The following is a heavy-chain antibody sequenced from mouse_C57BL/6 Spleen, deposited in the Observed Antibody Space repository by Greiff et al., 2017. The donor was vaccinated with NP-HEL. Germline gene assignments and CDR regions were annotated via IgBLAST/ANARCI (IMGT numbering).Heavy chain of an antibody. V-gene: IGHV1-59*01. D-gene: IGHD2-4*01. Sequence: VQLQQPGAELVRPGTSVKLSCKASGYTFTSYWMHWVKQRPGQGLEWIGVIDPSDSYTNYNQKFKGKATLTVDTSSSTAYMQLSSLTSEDSAVYYCAAYDYDVYYAMDYWGQGTSVTVSS. J-gene: IGHJ4*01. CDR1: GYTFTSYW. CDR2: IDPSDSYT. CDR3: AAYDYDVYYAMDY.